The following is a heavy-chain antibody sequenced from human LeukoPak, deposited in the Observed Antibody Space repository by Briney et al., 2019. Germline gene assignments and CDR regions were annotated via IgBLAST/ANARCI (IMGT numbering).Heavy chain of an antibody. J-gene: IGHJ4*02. CDR2: IYTSGST. V-gene: IGHV4-61*02. CDR1: GGSISSGSYY. D-gene: IGHD3-3*01. CDR3: ARGRGRFLEWLLFDY. Sequence: SQTLSLTCTVSGGSISSGSYYWSWIRQPAGKGLEWIGRIYTSGSTNYNPSLKSRVTISVDTSKNQFSLKLSSVTAADAAVYYCARGRGRFLEWLLFDYWGQGTLVTVSS.